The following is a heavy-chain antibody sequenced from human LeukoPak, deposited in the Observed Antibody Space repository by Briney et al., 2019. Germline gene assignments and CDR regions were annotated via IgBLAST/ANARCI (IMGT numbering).Heavy chain of an antibody. J-gene: IGHJ4*02. CDR2: INHSGST. Sequence: SETLSLTYADYGGSFSGYYWSWVRQPPGKGLEWIWEINHSGSTNYNPSLKSRVTISVDTSKKQFSLRLSSVTAADAAVYYCARHRTITGTSSIDYWGQGTLVTVSS. CDR1: GGSFSGYY. D-gene: IGHD1-20*01. CDR3: ARHRTITGTSSIDY. V-gene: IGHV4-34*01.